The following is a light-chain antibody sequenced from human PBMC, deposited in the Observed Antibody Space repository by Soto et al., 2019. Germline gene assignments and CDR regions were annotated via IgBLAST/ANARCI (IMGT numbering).Light chain of an antibody. J-gene: IGKJ5*01. CDR3: MQALQTPIT. V-gene: IGKV2-28*01. CDR2: LGS. CDR1: QSLLHSNGYNY. Sequence: DSVMTQSPLSLPVTPGEPASIYCRSSQSLLHSNGYNYLDWYLQKPGQSPQLLIYLGSNRASGVPDRFSGSGSGTDFTLKISRVEAEDVGVYYCMQALQTPITFGQGTQLEIK.